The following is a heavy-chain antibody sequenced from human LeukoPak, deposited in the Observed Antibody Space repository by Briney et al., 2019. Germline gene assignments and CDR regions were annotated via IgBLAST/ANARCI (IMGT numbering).Heavy chain of an antibody. Sequence: GGSLRLSCAASGFTVSSNYMSWVRQAPGKGLEWVSVIYSGGSTYYADSVKGRFTISRDNSKNTLYLQMNNLRAEDTAMYYCAREMYSGMYNDAFDIWGQGTKVTVSS. CDR1: GFTVSSNY. D-gene: IGHD1-26*01. CDR2: IYSGGST. V-gene: IGHV3-53*01. J-gene: IGHJ3*02. CDR3: AREMYSGMYNDAFDI.